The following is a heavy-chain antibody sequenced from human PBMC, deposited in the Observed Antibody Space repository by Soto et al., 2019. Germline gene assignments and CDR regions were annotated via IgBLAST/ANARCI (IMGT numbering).Heavy chain of an antibody. Sequence: GESLKISCKGSGYTFSTYWIAWVRQMPGKGLEWMGIIYPGDSDTKYSPAFQGQVTISADKSINTAYLQWTSLEASDTAMYYCARKFAPEFFDYWGQGTLVTVSS. D-gene: IGHD3-10*01. V-gene: IGHV5-51*01. CDR1: GYTFSTYW. CDR3: ARKFAPEFFDY. J-gene: IGHJ4*02. CDR2: IYPGDSDT.